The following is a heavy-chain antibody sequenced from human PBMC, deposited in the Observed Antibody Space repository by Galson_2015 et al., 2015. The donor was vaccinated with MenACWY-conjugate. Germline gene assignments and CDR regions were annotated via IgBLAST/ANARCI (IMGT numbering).Heavy chain of an antibody. CDR2: IYYSGST. CDR3: ASSPLGYGSGGHIDS. D-gene: IGHD5-18*01. J-gene: IGHJ4*02. Sequence: ATLSLTCGVSGGSRTAYYWAWLRRPPGRGLEWIGCIYYSGSTKSSPYLNSRVTISVDTYNNHFSLKLSSVTAADTAVYYCASSPLGYGSGGHIDSWGQGTLVTVSS. CDR1: GGSRTAYY. V-gene: IGHV4-59*01.